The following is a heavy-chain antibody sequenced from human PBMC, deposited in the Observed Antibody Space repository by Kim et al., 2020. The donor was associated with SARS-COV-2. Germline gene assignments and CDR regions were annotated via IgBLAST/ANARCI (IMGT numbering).Heavy chain of an antibody. V-gene: IGHV3-23*01. CDR2: ISGSGGST. J-gene: IGHJ4*02. CDR3: AKDPGADIVVVPAAFGGDY. Sequence: GGSLRLSCAASGFTFSSYAMSWVRQAPGKGLEWVSAISGSGGSTYYADSVKGRFTISRDNSKNTLYLQMNSLRAEDTAVYYCAKDPGADIVVVPAAFGGDYWGQGTLVTVSS. D-gene: IGHD2-2*01. CDR1: GFTFSSYA.